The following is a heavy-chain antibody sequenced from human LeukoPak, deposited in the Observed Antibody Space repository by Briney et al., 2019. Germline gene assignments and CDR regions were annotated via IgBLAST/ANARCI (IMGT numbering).Heavy chain of an antibody. CDR3: AKDRPLNWGYYFDY. CDR2: ISASGGST. J-gene: IGHJ4*02. CDR1: GFTFSSYA. V-gene: IGHV3-23*01. D-gene: IGHD7-27*01. Sequence: PGGSLRLSRAASGFTFSSYAMSWVRQAPGKGLEWVSAISASGGSTYYVDSVKGRFTISRDTSKNTLFLQMSSLRAEDTAIYYCAKDRPLNWGYYFDYWGQGTLVTVSS.